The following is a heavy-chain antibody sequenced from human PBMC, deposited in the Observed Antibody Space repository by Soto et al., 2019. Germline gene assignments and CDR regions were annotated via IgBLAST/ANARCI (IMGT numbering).Heavy chain of an antibody. V-gene: IGHV1-3*01. CDR2: INAGNGNT. CDR1: GYTFTSYA. Sequence: VASVKVSCKASGYTFTSYAMHWVRQAPGQRLEWMGWINAGNGNTKYSQKFQGRVTITRDTSASTAYMELSSLRSEDTAVYYCARLIRGQDYWVIHYYYVMDVWGEGTTVPVSS. D-gene: IGHD5-12*01. J-gene: IGHJ6*04. CDR3: ARLIRGQDYWVIHYYYVMDV.